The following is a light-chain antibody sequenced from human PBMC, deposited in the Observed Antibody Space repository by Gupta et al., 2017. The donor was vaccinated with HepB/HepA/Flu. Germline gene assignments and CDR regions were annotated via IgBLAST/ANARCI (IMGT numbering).Light chain of an antibody. CDR1: QSVSSH. CDR3: QQRSNGPPEIT. CDR2: DAS. V-gene: IGKV3-11*01. Sequence: EIVLTQSPATLSLSPGERATLSCRASQSVSSHLAWYQQKPGQAPRLLIYDASNRATGIPARFSGSGSGTDFTLTISSLEPEDFAVYYCQQRSNGPPEITFGGGTKVEIK. J-gene: IGKJ4*01.